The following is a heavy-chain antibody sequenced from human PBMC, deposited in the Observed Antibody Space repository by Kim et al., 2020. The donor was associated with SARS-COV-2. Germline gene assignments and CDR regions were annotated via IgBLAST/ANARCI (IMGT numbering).Heavy chain of an antibody. CDR2: IHQSGST. CDR3: TSKYYYDTSGYYYADW. D-gene: IGHD3-22*01. CDR1: DHSTSSGYY. J-gene: IGHJ4*02. V-gene: IGHV4-38-2*01. Sequence: SETLSLICAVADHSTSSGYYWGWIRQPPGKGPEWIGSIHQSGSTYYNPSLKSRVIISIDTSKNQFSLRLNSVTAADTAVYYCTSKYYYDTSGYYYADWWGQGTLVTGSS.